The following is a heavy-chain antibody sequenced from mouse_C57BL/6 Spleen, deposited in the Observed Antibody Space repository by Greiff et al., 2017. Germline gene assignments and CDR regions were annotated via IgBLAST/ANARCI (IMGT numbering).Heavy chain of an antibody. D-gene: IGHD2-2*01. CDR3: ARSGYDGEVAY. CDR1: GYSITSGYY. CDR2: ISYDGSN. V-gene: IGHV3-6*01. Sequence: EVKLMESGPGLVKPSQSLSLTCSVTGYSITSGYYWNWIRQFPGNKLEWMGYISYDGSNNYNPSLKNRISITRDTSKNQFFLKLNSVTTEDTATYYCARSGYDGEVAYWGQGTLVTVSA. J-gene: IGHJ3*01.